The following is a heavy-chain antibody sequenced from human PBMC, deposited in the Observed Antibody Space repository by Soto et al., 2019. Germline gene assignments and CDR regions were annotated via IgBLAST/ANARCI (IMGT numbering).Heavy chain of an antibody. J-gene: IGHJ4*02. V-gene: IGHV3-33*01. CDR1: GFPFDSYG. CDR3: ARVGPPSDY. Sequence: GGSLRLSCVASGFPFDSYGIHWVRRAPGKGLEWVATIGFAGNNKYYADSVKGRFTISRDNSKNTLYLHINSLKVDDTAMYYCARVGPPSDYWGQGTLVTVSS. CDR2: IGFAGNNK.